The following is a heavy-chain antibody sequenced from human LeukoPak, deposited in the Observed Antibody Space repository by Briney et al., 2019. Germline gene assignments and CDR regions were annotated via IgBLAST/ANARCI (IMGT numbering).Heavy chain of an antibody. CDR3: AKSLSSVYYFYLEY. CDR1: GFTFSSYA. V-gene: IGHV3-23*01. CDR2: VTGSGGST. D-gene: IGHD3-22*01. Sequence: GGSLRLSCAASGFTFSSYAMNWVRQAPGKGLEWVSAVTGSGGSTYYADSVKGRFTISRDNSKNTLYLQMNSLRAEDTAVYFCAKSLSSVYYFYLEYWGQGTLVTVSS. J-gene: IGHJ4*02.